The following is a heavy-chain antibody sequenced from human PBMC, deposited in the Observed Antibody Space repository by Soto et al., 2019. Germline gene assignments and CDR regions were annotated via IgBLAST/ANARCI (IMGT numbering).Heavy chain of an antibody. CDR3: ARGYCSSTSCYAYNWFDP. CDR2: IYYSGST. CDR1: GGSVSSGSYY. D-gene: IGHD2-2*01. V-gene: IGHV4-61*01. Sequence: SETLSLTCTVSGGSVSSGSYYWSWIRQPPGKGLEWIGYIYYSGSTNYNPSLKSRVTISVDTSKNQFSLKLSSVTAADTAVYYCARGYCSSTSCYAYNWFDPWGQGTLVTVSS. J-gene: IGHJ5*02.